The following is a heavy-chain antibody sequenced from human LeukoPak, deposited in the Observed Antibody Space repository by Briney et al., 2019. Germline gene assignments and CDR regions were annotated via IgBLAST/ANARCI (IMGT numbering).Heavy chain of an antibody. J-gene: IGHJ4*01. D-gene: IGHD4-17*01. CDR2: IYWNADE. Sequence: ESGPTLVNPTQTLTLTCTFSGFSLSTSGAGVGWIRQPPGKALEWLALIYWNADERYSPSLKNRLTITKDTSKNQVVLTLTNMDPVDTATYYSARVTTMTDPIAFDYWGHGTLITVSS. CDR1: GFSLSTSGAG. CDR3: ARVTTMTDPIAFDY. V-gene: IGHV2-5*01.